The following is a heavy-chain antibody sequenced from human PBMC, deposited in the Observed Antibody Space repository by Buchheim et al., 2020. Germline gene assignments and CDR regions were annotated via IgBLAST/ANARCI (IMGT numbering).Heavy chain of an antibody. J-gene: IGHJ4*02. CDR3: AREYYDILTSYYRGGFFDY. Sequence: EVQLVESGGGLVQPGGSLRLSCAASGFTFSSYWMSWVRQAPGKGLEWVANIKQDGSEKYYVDSVKGRFTISRDNAKNSLYLQMNSLRAEDTAVYYCAREYYDILTSYYRGGFFDYWGQGTL. CDR1: GFTFSSYW. D-gene: IGHD3-9*01. CDR2: IKQDGSEK. V-gene: IGHV3-7*01.